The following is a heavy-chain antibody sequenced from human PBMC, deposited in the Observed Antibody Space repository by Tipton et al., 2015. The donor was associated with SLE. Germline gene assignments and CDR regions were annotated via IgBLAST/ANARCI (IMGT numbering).Heavy chain of an antibody. V-gene: IGHV1-18*01. CDR1: GGTFNSHS. D-gene: IGHD3-22*01. CDR3: ARGAYYYDSSDYYRGYFDL. J-gene: IGHJ2*01. Sequence: QLVQSGAEVKKPGSSVKVSCKASGGTFNSHSITWVRQAPGQGLEWMGWISAYNGNTNYAQKLQGRVTMTTDTSTSTAYMELRSLRSDDTAVYYCARGAYYYDSSDYYRGYFDLWGRGTLVTVSS. CDR2: ISAYNGNT.